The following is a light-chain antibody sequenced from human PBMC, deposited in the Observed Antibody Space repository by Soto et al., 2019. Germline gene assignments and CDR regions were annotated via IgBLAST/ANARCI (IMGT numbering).Light chain of an antibody. CDR3: QQSSGIPYT. CDR1: QTISTY. V-gene: IGKV1-39*01. CDR2: AAS. J-gene: IGKJ2*01. Sequence: DIQMTQSPSSLSASVGDRVTITCRASQTISTYLNWYQQNPGKAPKLLIYAASSLQSGVPSRFSGSGSGTDFTLTISSLQPEDFATYYCQQSSGIPYTFGQGKKLEIK.